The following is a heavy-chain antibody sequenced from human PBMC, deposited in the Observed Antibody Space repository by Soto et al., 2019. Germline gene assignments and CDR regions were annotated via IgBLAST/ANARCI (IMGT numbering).Heavy chain of an antibody. V-gene: IGHV4-59*01. CDR1: GGSISSYY. CDR3: ARGRGTGTHYYYYGMDV. J-gene: IGHJ6*02. D-gene: IGHD1-1*01. CDR2: IYYSGST. Sequence: SETLSLTCTVSGGSISSYYWSWIRQPPGKGLEWIGYIYYSGSTNYNPSLKSRVTISVDTSKNQFSLKLSSVTAADTAVYYCARGRGTGTHYYYYGMDVWGQGTTVTVSS.